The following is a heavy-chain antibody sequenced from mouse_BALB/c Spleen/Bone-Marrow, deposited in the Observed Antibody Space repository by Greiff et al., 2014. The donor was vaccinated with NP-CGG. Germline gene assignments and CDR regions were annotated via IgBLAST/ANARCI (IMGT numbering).Heavy chain of an antibody. CDR2: IDPSDSYT. J-gene: IGHJ4*01. V-gene: IGHV1-69*02. CDR1: GYTFTSYW. Sequence: QVQLQQSGAELVKPGASVKMSCKASGYTFTSYWMHWVKQRPGQGLEWIGAIDPSDSYTNYNQNFKGKATLTVDKSSSTAYIQLHILNIEDSAVYSCARVGIYDYGGSNSSMDYWGQGTSVTVSS. CDR3: ARVGIYDYGGSNSSMDY. D-gene: IGHD1-1*01.